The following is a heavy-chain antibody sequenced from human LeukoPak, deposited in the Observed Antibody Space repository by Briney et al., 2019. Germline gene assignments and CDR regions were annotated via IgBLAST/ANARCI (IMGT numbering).Heavy chain of an antibody. CDR3: AKRSGYTTGWFFDF. D-gene: IGHD6-19*01. V-gene: IGHV3-11*01. Sequence: PGGSLRLSCAASGFIFSDYYMGWIRQAPGKGLEWVSYIRGSGSTIFYADSVKGRFAISRDNSKNTLFLQMSSLRAEDTAVFYCAKRSGYTTGWFFDFWGQGTLVTASS. CDR2: IRGSGSTI. J-gene: IGHJ4*02. CDR1: GFIFSDYY.